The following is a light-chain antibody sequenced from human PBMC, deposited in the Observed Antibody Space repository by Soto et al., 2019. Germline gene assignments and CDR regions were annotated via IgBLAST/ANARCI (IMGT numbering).Light chain of an antibody. J-gene: IGKJ1*01. Sequence: DIQMTHSPSTLSASVGDRVTITCRASQSITSWLAWYQQKPGKAPNLLIYDASSLETGVPSRFRGSGSGAEFTLTISSLQPDDFASYYCQQYNSYPWTFGQGTKVDIK. CDR3: QQYNSYPWT. CDR2: DAS. CDR1: QSITSW. V-gene: IGKV1-5*01.